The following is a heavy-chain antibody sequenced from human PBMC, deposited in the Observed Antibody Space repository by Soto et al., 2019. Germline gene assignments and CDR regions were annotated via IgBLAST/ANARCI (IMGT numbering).Heavy chain of an antibody. CDR1: GDSINSDKYY. CDR3: ARLEGLATISYYFDF. CDR2: SYYRGNT. V-gene: IGHV4-39*01. J-gene: IGHJ4*02. Sequence: QLQLQESGPGLVKPSETLSLTCSVSGDSINSDKYYWGWIRQPPGKGLEWIGSSYYRGNTYYNPSHQTRVPISLDKSKSQFSLKLNSVTAEDSAVYFCARLEGLATISYYFDFWGQGALVTVSS. D-gene: IGHD3-9*01.